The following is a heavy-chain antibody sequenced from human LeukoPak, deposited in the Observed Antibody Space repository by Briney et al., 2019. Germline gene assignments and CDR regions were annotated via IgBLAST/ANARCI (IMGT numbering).Heavy chain of an antibody. CDR1: GXSISSGNDY. D-gene: IGHD4-11*01. J-gene: IGHJ4*02. CDR3: ASALTTTFDN. CDR2: IYHSGST. Sequence: SQTLSLTCTVSGXSISSGNDYWSWIRQPPGKGLEWIGYIYHSGSTNYNPSLKSRVTFALDTSKNQFSLKLSSVTAADTAVYYCASALTTTFDNWGQGTLVTVSS. V-gene: IGHV4-30-4*01.